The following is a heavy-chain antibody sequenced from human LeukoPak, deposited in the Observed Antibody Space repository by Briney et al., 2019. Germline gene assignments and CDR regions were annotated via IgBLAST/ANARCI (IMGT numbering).Heavy chain of an antibody. D-gene: IGHD3-22*01. CDR3: AVDNDSTGYYFSMDV. CDR2: IYHSGST. J-gene: IGHJ6*03. CDR1: GGSISSGGYY. Sequence: SQTLSLTCTVSGGSISSGGYYWSWIRQPPGTGLEWIGYIYHSGSTYYNPSLKSRVTISVDTSKNHFSLKLSSVTAADTAVYYCAVDNDSTGYYFSMDVWGKGTTVTVSS. V-gene: IGHV4-30-2*02.